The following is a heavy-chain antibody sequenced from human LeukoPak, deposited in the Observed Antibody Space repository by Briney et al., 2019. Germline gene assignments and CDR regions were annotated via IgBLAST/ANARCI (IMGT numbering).Heavy chain of an antibody. V-gene: IGHV1-2*06. CDR2: INPNSGGT. CDR3: ARDIAVAGTHCWFDP. J-gene: IGHJ5*02. D-gene: IGHD6-19*01. Sequence: ASVKVSCKASGYTFTGYYMHWVRQAPGQGLEWMGRINPNSGGTNYAQKFQGSVTMTRDTSISTAYMELSRLRSDDTAVYYCARDIAVAGTHCWFDPWGQGTLVTVSS. CDR1: GYTFTGYY.